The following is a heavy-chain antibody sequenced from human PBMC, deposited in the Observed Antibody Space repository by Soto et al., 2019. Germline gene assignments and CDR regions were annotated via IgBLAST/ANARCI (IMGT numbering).Heavy chain of an antibody. V-gene: IGHV4-30-4*01. J-gene: IGHJ4*02. Sequence: SETLSLTCTVSGASISSGDYFWSWIRHSPGNGLEWIGYIYDSGSSYYNPSLKSRVTMSVDTSKNQFSLKLRSVTAADTAVYYCAREKGYISGPKNFDYWGQGTMVTVYS. D-gene: IGHD5-12*01. CDR1: GASISSGDYF. CDR2: IYDSGSS. CDR3: AREKGYISGPKNFDY.